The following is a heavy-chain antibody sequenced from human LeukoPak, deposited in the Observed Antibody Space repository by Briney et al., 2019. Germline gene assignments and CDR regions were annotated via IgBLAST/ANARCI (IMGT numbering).Heavy chain of an antibody. V-gene: IGHV4-34*01. J-gene: IGHJ6*03. D-gene: IGHD1-26*01. CDR3: ASRIVGATGYYYYYYMDV. CDR1: GGSFSGYY. Sequence: ASETLSLTCAVYGGSFSGYYWSWIRQPPGKGLEWIGEINHSGSTNYNPSLKSRVTISVDTSKNKFSLKLSSVTAADTAVYYCASRIVGATGYYYYYYMDVWGKGTTVTVSS. CDR2: INHSGST.